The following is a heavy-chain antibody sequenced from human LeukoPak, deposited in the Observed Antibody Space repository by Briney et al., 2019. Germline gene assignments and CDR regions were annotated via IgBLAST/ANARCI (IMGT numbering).Heavy chain of an antibody. V-gene: IGHV3-11*06. Sequence: GGSLRLSCAASGFTFSDYYMSWIRQAPGKGLEWAAYISSGTYYADSVKGRFTISRDNSKNTLYLQMNSLRAEDTAVYYCAKGTDGYNGDYYMDVWGKGTTVTVSS. CDR2: ISSGT. CDR3: AKGTDGYNGDYYMDV. D-gene: IGHD5-24*01. CDR1: GFTFSDYY. J-gene: IGHJ6*03.